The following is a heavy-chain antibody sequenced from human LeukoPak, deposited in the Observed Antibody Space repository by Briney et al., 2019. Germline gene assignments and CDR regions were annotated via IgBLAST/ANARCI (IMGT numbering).Heavy chain of an antibody. J-gene: IGHJ4*02. D-gene: IGHD3-22*01. CDR1: GFTFSNYA. Sequence: GGSLRLSCAASGFTFSNYAMSWVRQAPGKGLEWVSSISGSGGSTDYADSVKGRFTISRDNSKKTLYLQMNSLRAEDTAVYYCARASDYDSGGYYIGGTFDYWGPGTLVTVSS. CDR2: ISGSGGST. CDR3: ARASDYDSGGYYIGGTFDY. V-gene: IGHV3-23*01.